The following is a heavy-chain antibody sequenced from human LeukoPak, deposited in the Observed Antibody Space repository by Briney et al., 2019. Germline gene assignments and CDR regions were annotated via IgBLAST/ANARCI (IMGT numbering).Heavy chain of an antibody. D-gene: IGHD6-6*01. Sequence: KPGGSLRLSCAASGFTFSSYSMNWVRQAPGKGLEWVSSISSSSSYTYYADSVKGRFTISRDNAKNSLYLQMNSLRAEDTAVYYCARDLSSSSGDYWGQGTLVTVSS. CDR2: ISSSSSYT. V-gene: IGHV3-21*01. CDR3: ARDLSSSSGDY. J-gene: IGHJ4*02. CDR1: GFTFSSYS.